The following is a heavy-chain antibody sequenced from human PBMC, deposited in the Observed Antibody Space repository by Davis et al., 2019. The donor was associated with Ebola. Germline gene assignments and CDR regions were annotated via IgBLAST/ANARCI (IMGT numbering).Heavy chain of an antibody. V-gene: IGHV1-69*13. CDR3: ARATFGYNSGWYADY. CDR2: IIPIFGTA. Sequence: SVKVSCKASGGTFSSYAISWVRQAPGQGLEWMGGIIPIFGTANYAQKFQGRVTITADESTSTAYMELSSLRDEDTAVYYCARATFGYNSGWYADYWGQGTLVTVSS. J-gene: IGHJ4*02. D-gene: IGHD6-19*01. CDR1: GGTFSSYA.